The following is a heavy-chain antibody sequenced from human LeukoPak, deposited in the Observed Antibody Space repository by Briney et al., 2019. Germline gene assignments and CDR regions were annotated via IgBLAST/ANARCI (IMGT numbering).Heavy chain of an antibody. J-gene: IGHJ4*02. V-gene: IGHV3-66*01. CDR1: GFTVSSNY. CDR3: ARGYCSGGSCYETPFDY. D-gene: IGHD2-15*01. CDR2: IYSGGST. Sequence: GGSLRLSCAASGFTVSSNYMSWVRQAPGKGLEWVSVIYSGGSTYYADSVKGRFTISRDNSKNTLYLQMNSLRAEDTAVYYCARGYCSGGSCYETPFDYWGQGTLVTVSP.